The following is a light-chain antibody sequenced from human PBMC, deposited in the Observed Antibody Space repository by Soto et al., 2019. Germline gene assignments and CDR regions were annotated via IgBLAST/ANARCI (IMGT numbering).Light chain of an antibody. CDR1: SSDVGSYDL. CDR2: EGN. V-gene: IGLV2-23*01. Sequence: QSALTQPASVSGSPGQSITISCTGTSSDVGSYDLVSWYQQHPDKAPKLIIYEGNQRPSGVSSRFSASKSGNTASLTISGLQAEDEADYYCCSYAGASTRLFGGGTKVTVL. J-gene: IGLJ3*02. CDR3: CSYAGASTRL.